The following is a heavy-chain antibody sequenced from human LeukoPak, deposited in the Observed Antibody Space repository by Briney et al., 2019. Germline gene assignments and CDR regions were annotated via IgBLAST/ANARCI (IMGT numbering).Heavy chain of an antibody. CDR3: AREVGSRRFDP. D-gene: IGHD6-6*01. J-gene: IGHJ5*02. Sequence: ASVKVSCKASEGTFSSYAISWVRQAPGQGLEWMGGIIPIFGTANYAQKFQGRVTITADESTSTAYMELSSLRSEDTAVYYCAREVGSRRFDPWGQGTLVTVSS. CDR2: IIPIFGTA. V-gene: IGHV1-69*13. CDR1: EGTFSSYA.